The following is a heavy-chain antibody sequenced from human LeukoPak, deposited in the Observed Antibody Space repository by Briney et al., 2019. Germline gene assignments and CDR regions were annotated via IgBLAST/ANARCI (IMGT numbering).Heavy chain of an antibody. CDR1: GVSISGSSYY. Sequence: SETLSLTCTVSGVSISGSSYYWGWLRQPPGKGLEWIGSMYDSGSTYDNPGRESQITISVDTSKNQFSLKLSSVTAADTAVYYCASLPRHCSSTSCYTLFDYWGQGTLVTVSS. CDR3: ASLPRHCSSTSCYTLFDY. J-gene: IGHJ4*02. CDR2: MYDSGST. V-gene: IGHV4-39*01. D-gene: IGHD2-2*02.